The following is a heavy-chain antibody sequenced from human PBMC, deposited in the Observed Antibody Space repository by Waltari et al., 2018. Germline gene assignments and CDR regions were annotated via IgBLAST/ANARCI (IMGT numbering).Heavy chain of an antibody. Sequence: QLQLQESGPGLVKPSETLSLTCTVSGDSISSSRYYWGWIRQPPGKGLEWIGSMYSSGRTFYPPSLKSRVTISVDTPKNQFSLRLSSGTAADTAVYYCVRRSYYEGFDYWGQGTLVTVSS. CDR1: GDSISSSRYY. J-gene: IGHJ4*02. CDR3: VRRSYYEGFDY. V-gene: IGHV4-39*01. D-gene: IGHD3-22*01. CDR2: MYSSGRT.